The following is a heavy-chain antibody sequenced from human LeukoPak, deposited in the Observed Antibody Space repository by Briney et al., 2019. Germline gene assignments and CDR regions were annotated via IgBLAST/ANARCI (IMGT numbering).Heavy chain of an antibody. CDR1: GYTFNTYH. CDR3: AREGSYYDGSGNNYNEDHYFDY. D-gene: IGHD3-10*01. V-gene: IGHV1-18*01. J-gene: IGHJ4*02. CDR2: ISAYNGNT. Sequence: ASVKVSCKASGYTFNTYHINWVRQAPGQGLEWMGWISAYNGNTNYAQKLQGRVTMTTDTSTTTAYMELRSLKSDDTALYYCAREGSYYDGSGNNYNEDHYFDYWGQGTLVTVSS.